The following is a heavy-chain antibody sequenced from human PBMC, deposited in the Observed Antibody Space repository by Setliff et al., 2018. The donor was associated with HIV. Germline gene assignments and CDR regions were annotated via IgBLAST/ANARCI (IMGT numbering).Heavy chain of an antibody. V-gene: IGHV5-51*01. Sequence: PGESLKISCKGSGYSFTNYWIGWVRQMPGEGLEWMGIIYPGDSDTRYSPSFQGQVTISADKSISTAYLQWSSLKASDTAMYYCARFWNSGSYRDAFDIWGQGTMVTVSS. D-gene: IGHD1-26*01. CDR1: GYSFTNYW. CDR3: ARFWNSGSYRDAFDI. J-gene: IGHJ3*02. CDR2: IYPGDSDT.